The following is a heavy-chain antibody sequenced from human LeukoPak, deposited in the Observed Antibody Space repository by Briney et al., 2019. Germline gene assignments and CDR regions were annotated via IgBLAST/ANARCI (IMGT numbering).Heavy chain of an antibody. D-gene: IGHD3-10*01. J-gene: IGHJ4*02. CDR3: ARISTMVRHY. V-gene: IGHV3-74*03. CDR2: IKSDGSST. Sequence: GGSLRLSCAVSGFTFRSYWMHWVRRAPGKGLGWVSSIKSDGSSTTYADSVKDRFTISRDNAENTLYLQMNSLRVEDTAVYYCARISTMVRHYWGQGTLVTVSS. CDR1: GFTFRSYW.